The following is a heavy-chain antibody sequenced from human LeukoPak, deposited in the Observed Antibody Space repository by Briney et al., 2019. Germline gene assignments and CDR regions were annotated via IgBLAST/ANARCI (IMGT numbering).Heavy chain of an antibody. CDR1: GFPFSTYD. CDR2: IRVTDGSA. CDR3: AKGSCSSHICYYFHYMDV. D-gene: IGHD3-10*01. J-gene: IGHJ6*03. Sequence: PGGSLRLSCAASGFPFSTYDMTWVRQAPGKGLEWVSAIRVTDGSAYYADSVKGRFTISRDNSKNTLYLQMNSLRAEDTAKYYCAKGSCSSHICYYFHYMDVWGKGTTVTVSS. V-gene: IGHV3-23*01.